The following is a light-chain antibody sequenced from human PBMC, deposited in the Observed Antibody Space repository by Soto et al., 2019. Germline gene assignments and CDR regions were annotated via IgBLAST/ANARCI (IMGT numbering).Light chain of an antibody. CDR1: SYNIGNNY. V-gene: IGLV1-51*01. Sequence: QSVLTQPPSVSAAPGQKVTISCSGSSYNIGNNYVSWYQQLPRTAPKLLIYDNNKRPSGIPDRFSGSKSGTSATLGITGLQTGDEADYYCGTWDSSLSAEVFGGGTQLTVL. CDR3: GTWDSSLSAEV. J-gene: IGLJ2*01. CDR2: DNN.